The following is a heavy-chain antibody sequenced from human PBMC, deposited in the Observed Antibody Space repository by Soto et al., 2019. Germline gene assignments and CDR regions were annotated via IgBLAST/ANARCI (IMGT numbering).Heavy chain of an antibody. D-gene: IGHD6-13*01. CDR3: ARWGYSSSPDAFDI. J-gene: IGHJ3*02. V-gene: IGHV1-8*01. CDR2: MNPNSGNT. Sequence: PSVKVSCKASGYTFTSYDINWVRQATGQGLEWMGWMNPNSGNTGYAQKFQGRVTMTRNTSISTAYMELSSLRSEDTAVYYCARWGYSSSPDAFDIWGQGTMVTVSS. CDR1: GYTFTSYD.